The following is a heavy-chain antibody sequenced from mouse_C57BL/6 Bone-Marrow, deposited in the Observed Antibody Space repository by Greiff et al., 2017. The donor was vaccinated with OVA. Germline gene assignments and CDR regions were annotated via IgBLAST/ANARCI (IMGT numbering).Heavy chain of an antibody. Sequence: QVQLQQPGAELVMPGASVKLSCKASGYTFTSYWMHWVKQRPGQGLEWIGEIDPSDSYTNYNQKFKGRSTVTVEKSSSTAYMQLSSLRSEDSAVYYCASSAYYRAWFAYWGQGTLVTVSA. V-gene: IGHV1-69*01. CDR1: GYTFTSYW. J-gene: IGHJ3*01. D-gene: IGHD2-12*01. CDR3: ASSAYYRAWFAY. CDR2: IDPSDSYT.